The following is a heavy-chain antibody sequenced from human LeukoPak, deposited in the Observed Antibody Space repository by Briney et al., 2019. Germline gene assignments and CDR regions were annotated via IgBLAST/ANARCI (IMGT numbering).Heavy chain of an antibody. Sequence: GGSLRLSCAASGFTFSSCALSWVRQAPGKGLEWVSAISDSGGSAYYADSVKGRFTISRDNSKNTLYLQMNSLRAEDTAVYYCAKDGDYYGSGSPFDYWGQGTLVTVSS. CDR2: ISDSGGSA. D-gene: IGHD3-10*01. CDR1: GFTFSSCA. J-gene: IGHJ4*02. CDR3: AKDGDYYGSGSPFDY. V-gene: IGHV3-23*01.